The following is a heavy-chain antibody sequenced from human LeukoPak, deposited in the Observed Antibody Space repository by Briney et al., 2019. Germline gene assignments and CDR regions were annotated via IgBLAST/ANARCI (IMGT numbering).Heavy chain of an antibody. CDR3: ARDMGYSYGSFDY. V-gene: IGHV4-34*01. CDR1: GGSFSGYY. D-gene: IGHD5-18*01. Sequence: SETLSLTCAVYGGSFSGYYWSWIRQPPGKGLEWIGEINHSGSTNYNPSLKSRVTISVDTSKNQFSLKLSSVTAADTAVYYCARDMGYSYGSFDYWGQGPLVTVSS. J-gene: IGHJ4*02. CDR2: INHSGST.